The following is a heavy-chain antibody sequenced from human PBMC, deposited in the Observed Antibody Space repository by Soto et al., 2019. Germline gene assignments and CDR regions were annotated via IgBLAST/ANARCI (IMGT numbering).Heavy chain of an antibody. CDR2: IWYDGSNK. CDR1: GFTFSSYG. J-gene: IGHJ5*02. CDR3: ARDFRQYSSSGVPWFDP. Sequence: QVQLVESGGGVVQPGRSLRLSCAASGFTFSSYGMHWVRQAPGKGLEWVAVIWYDGSNKYYADSVKGRFTISRDNSKNXXXXXMNSLXXXXXXXXYCARDFRQYSSSGVPWFDPWGQGTLVTVSS. D-gene: IGHD6-13*01. V-gene: IGHV3-33*01.